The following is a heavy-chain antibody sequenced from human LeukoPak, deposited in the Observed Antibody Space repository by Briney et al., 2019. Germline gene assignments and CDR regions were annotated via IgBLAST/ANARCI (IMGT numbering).Heavy chain of an antibody. CDR2: IYYSGST. CDR1: GGSISSSSYY. V-gene: IGHV4-39*07. Sequence: SETLSLTCTVSGGSISSSSYYWGWIRQPPGKGLEWIGSIYYSGSTYYNPSLKSRVTMSVDTSKNQFSLKLSSVTAADTAVYYCAREIGSSWYVIDYWGQGTLVTVSS. D-gene: IGHD6-13*01. CDR3: AREIGSSWYVIDY. J-gene: IGHJ4*02.